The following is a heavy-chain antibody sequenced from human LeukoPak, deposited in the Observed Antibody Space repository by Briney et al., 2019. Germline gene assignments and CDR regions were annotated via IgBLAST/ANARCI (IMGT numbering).Heavy chain of an antibody. V-gene: IGHV1-69*05. D-gene: IGHD2-15*01. CDR2: IIPIFGTT. CDR3: ASCRSPYYYYYYMDV. CDR1: GGTFSSYA. J-gene: IGHJ6*03. Sequence: ASVKVSCKASGGTFSSYAISWVRQAPGQGLEWMGGIIPIFGTTNYAQNFQGRVTITTDESMSTAYMELSSLRSEDTAVYYCASCRSPYYYYYYMDVWGKGTTVTVSS.